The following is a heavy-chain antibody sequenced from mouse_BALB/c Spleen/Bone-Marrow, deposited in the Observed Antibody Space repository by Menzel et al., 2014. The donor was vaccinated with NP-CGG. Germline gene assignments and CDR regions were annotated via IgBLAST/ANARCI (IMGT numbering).Heavy chain of an antibody. CDR1: GFNIKDTY. J-gene: IGHJ4*01. CDR2: IDPANGNT. CDR3: ARDDYDDYYAMDY. V-gene: IGHV14-3*02. Sequence: EVQLQQSGAELVKPGASVKLSCTASGFNIKDTYMPWVKQRPEQGLEWIGRIDPANGNTKYDPKFQDKATITTDTSTNTAYLQLSSLTSEDTAVYYCARDDYDDYYAMDYWGQGTSVTVSS. D-gene: IGHD2-4*01.